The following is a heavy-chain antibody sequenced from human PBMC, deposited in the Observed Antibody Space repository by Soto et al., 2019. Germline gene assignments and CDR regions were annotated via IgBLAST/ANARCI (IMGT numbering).Heavy chain of an antibody. J-gene: IGHJ6*02. CDR2: IRSKAYGGTT. CDR1: GFTFGDYA. CDR3: TRYTAMVTGYYYRMDV. V-gene: IGHV3-49*03. D-gene: IGHD5-18*01. Sequence: PWGVLRLSCTASGFTFGDYAMSWFRQAPGKGLEWVGFIRSKAYGGTTEYAASVKGRFTISRDDSKSIAYLQMNSLKTEDTAVYYCTRYTAMVTGYYYRMDVWGQGTTVTVSS.